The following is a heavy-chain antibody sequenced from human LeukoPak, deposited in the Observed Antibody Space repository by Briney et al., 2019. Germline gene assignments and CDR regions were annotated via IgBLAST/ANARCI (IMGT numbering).Heavy chain of an antibody. D-gene: IGHD1-1*01. V-gene: IGHV3-23*01. CDR3: AKAGGRFDFDY. CDR1: GFTFNNFG. Sequence: SGGSLRLSCAASGFTFNNFGMTRVRQAPGKGLEWVSSISVSGNKTLYADSVRGRFLASRDNSRNTLYLQLHSLRAEDTAVYYCAKAGGRFDFDYWGQGTLVTVSS. J-gene: IGHJ4*02. CDR2: ISVSGNKT.